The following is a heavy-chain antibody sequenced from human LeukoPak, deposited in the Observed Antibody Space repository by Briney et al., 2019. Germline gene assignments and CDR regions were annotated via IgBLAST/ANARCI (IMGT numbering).Heavy chain of an antibody. D-gene: IGHD2-15*01. V-gene: IGHV3-23*01. J-gene: IGHJ6*03. CDR3: ASGYENYYMDV. CDR1: GFTFSSYA. CDR2: ISGSGGST. Sequence: GGSLRLSCAASGFTFSSYAMSRVRQAPGKGLEWVSAISGSGGSTYYADSVKGRFTISRDNAKNTLYLQMNSLRAEDTAVYYCASGYENYYMDVWGKGTTVTVSS.